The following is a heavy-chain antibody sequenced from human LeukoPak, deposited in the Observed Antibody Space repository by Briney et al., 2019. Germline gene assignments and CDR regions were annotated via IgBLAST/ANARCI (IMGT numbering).Heavy chain of an antibody. CDR2: ISSSSSYI. Sequence: GSLRLSCAASGFTFSSYSMNWVRQAPGKGPEWVSSISSSSSYIYYADSVKGRFTISRDNAKNSLYLQMNSLRAEDTAVYYCARVGAIRDGYNYSWGQGTLVTVSS. CDR1: GFTFSSYS. J-gene: IGHJ5*02. D-gene: IGHD5-24*01. CDR3: ARVGAIRDGYNYS. V-gene: IGHV3-21*01.